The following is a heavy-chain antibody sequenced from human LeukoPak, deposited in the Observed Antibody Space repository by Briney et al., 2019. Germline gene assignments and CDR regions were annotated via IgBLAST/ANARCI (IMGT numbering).Heavy chain of an antibody. J-gene: IGHJ3*02. CDR1: GYTFTSYS. Sequence: GASVKVSCKPSGYTFTSYSISWVRQAPRQGPERMGWISAYNGNTNYAQKLQGRVTMTTDTSTSTAYMELRSQRSDDTAVYYCARESKGYCSGGSCYDDAFDIWGQGTMVTVSS. CDR2: ISAYNGNT. CDR3: ARESKGYCSGGSCYDDAFDI. D-gene: IGHD2-15*01. V-gene: IGHV1-18*01.